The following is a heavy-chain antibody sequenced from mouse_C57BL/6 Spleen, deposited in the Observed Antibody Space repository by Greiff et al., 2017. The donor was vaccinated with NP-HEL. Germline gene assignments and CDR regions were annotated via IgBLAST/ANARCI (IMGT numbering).Heavy chain of an antibody. CDR1: GFSLTRYG. D-gene: IGHD1-1*01. J-gene: IGHJ4*01. Sequence: QVQLKESGPGLVQPSQSLSITCTVSGFSLTRYGVPWVRQSPGKGLEWLGVIWSGGSTDYNAAFISRLSISKDNSKSQVFFKMNSLQADDTAIYYCANYGSSYYAMDYWGQGTSVTVSS. V-gene: IGHV2-2*01. CDR3: ANYGSSYYAMDY. CDR2: IWSGGST.